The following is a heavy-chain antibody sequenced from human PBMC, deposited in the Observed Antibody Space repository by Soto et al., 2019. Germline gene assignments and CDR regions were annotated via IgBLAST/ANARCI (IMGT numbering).Heavy chain of an antibody. CDR2: IRYDGSDE. Sequence: QVHLVESGGGVVQPGGSLRLSCAASASIFKGHGMHWVRQAPGKGLEWVAIIRYDGSDEHYGDSVEGRFTISRDNSKNMLYLQMNSLRAEDTAVYYCARDGVGATTFFGFLDYWGQGTLVTVSP. CDR1: ASIFKGHG. J-gene: IGHJ4*02. V-gene: IGHV3-33*08. CDR3: ARDGVGATTFFGFLDY. D-gene: IGHD1-26*01.